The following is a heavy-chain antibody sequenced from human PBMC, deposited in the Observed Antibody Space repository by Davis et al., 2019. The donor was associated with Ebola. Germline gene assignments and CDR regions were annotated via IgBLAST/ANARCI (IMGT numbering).Heavy chain of an antibody. J-gene: IGHJ6*02. CDR1: GFTFSGSA. CDR3: ARDREYCSGGSCYSVLYYYYYGMDV. CDR2: IRSKANSYAT. Sequence: GESLKISCAASGFTFSGSAMHWVRQASGKGLEWVGRIRSKANSYATAYAASVKGRFTISRDDSKNTAYLQMNSLKTEDTAVYYCARDREYCSGGSCYSVLYYYYYGMDVWGQGTTVTVSS. V-gene: IGHV3-73*01. D-gene: IGHD2-15*01.